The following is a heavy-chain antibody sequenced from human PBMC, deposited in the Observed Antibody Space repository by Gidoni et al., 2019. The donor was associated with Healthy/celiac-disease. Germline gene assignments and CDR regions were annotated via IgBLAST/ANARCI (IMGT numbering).Heavy chain of an antibody. CDR3: ARVHSSSWRWFDP. V-gene: IGHV1-18*01. J-gene: IGHJ5*02. CDR1: GYTFTSYG. D-gene: IGHD6-13*01. CDR2: ISAYNGNT. Sequence: SGAEVKKPGASVKVSCTASGYTFTSYGIGWVRQAPGQGLEWMGWISAYNGNTNYAQKLQGRVTMNTDTSTSTAYMELRSLRADDTAVYYCARVHSSSWRWFDPWGQGTLVTVSS.